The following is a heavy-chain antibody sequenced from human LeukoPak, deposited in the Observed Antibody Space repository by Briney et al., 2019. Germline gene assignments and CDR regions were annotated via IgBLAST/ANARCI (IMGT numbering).Heavy chain of an antibody. CDR2: IYYSGST. V-gene: IGHV4-59*01. Sequence: SETLSLTCTVSGGSISTYYWSWIRQPPGKGLEWIGYIYYSGSTNYNPSVKSRVTMSVDTCKKQFSLNLSSLTAADTAVYYCARGGTAVVTPYAFDIWGQGTMVTVSS. D-gene: IGHD4-23*01. CDR3: ARGGTAVVTPYAFDI. J-gene: IGHJ3*02. CDR1: GGSISTYY.